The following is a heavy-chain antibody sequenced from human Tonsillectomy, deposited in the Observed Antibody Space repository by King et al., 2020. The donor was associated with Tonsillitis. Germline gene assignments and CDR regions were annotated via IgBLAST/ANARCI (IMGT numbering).Heavy chain of an antibody. D-gene: IGHD2-15*01. CDR2: IFYSGYT. CDR3: ARRGEEQYCSGGNCHTYHYMDV. Sequence: VQLQESGPGLVKPSETLSLTCTVSGGSISGHYWSWIRQSPGKGLEWIGYIFYSGYTNYNPSLKSRVTISVDTSKNQFSLKVTSVTAADTAVYYCARRGEEQYCSGGNCHTYHYMDVWGKGTTVTVSS. J-gene: IGHJ6*03. V-gene: IGHV4-59*08. CDR1: GGSISGHY.